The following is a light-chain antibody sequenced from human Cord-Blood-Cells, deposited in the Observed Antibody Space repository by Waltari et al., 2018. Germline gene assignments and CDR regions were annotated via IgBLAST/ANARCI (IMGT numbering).Light chain of an antibody. CDR1: SGSIASYY. CDR3: QSYDSSNRV. CDR2: EEN. Sequence: NFMLTQPHSVSESPGKTVTISCTRSSGSIASYYAQGYQQRPGNSPTTVIYEENQRPSGVPDRVSGSIDSSSNSASLTISGLKTEDEADYYCQSYDSSNRVFGGGTKLTVL. J-gene: IGLJ3*02. V-gene: IGLV6-57*01.